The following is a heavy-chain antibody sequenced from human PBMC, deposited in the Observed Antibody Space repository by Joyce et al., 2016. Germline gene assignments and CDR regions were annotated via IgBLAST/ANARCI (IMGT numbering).Heavy chain of an antibody. Sequence: EVQLVESRGGLVQPGGSLRLSCAASGFSVSGYWIHWVRQAPGKGLVWVSRINTDGSSTRFADSVKGRFTISRDNAKNTLYLQMNSLRAEDTAVYYCVRGISARPGGPNWFDPWGQGTLVTVSS. CDR1: GFSVSGYW. CDR3: VRGISARPGGPNWFDP. D-gene: IGHD6-6*01. J-gene: IGHJ5*02. CDR2: INTDGSST. V-gene: IGHV3-74*01.